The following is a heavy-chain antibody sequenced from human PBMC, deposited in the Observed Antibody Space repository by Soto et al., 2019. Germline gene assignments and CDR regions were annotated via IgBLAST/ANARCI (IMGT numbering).Heavy chain of an antibody. CDR3: ARGSGWADFDF. J-gene: IGHJ4*02. CDR2: ISYDGSNK. CDR1: GCTFSSYA. Sequence: PGLSLRLSCAASGCTFSSYAMRWIRQAPGKGLEWVAVISYDGSNKYYADSVKGRFTISRDNSKNTAYLQMNSLKTEDTAVYYCARGSGWADFDFWGQGALVTVSS. V-gene: IGHV3-30-3*01. D-gene: IGHD1-26*01.